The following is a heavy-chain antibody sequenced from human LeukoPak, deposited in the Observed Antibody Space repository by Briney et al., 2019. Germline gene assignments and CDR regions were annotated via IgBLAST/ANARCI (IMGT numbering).Heavy chain of an antibody. Sequence: ASVKVSCKASGYTFTSYNTHWVRQAPGQGLEWMGVINPSDASTSYAQKFQGRVTMTRDMSTSTVYMELSSLRSEDTAIYYCARDQCSSTTCYYFFHHWGQGSLVIVSS. V-gene: IGHV1-46*01. CDR2: INPSDAST. J-gene: IGHJ1*01. CDR3: ARDQCSSTTCYYFFHH. D-gene: IGHD2-2*01. CDR1: GYTFTSYN.